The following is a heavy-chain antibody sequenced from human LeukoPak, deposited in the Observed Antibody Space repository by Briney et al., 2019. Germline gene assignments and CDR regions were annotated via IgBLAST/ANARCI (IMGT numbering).Heavy chain of an antibody. V-gene: IGHV4-39*07. CDR3: ARVSTSGSYSDYFDY. Sequence: SETLSLTCTVSGASISSSIYYWGWIRQPPGKGLEYIGNIYYSGSTYQNPSLKSRVTISIDTSKNQFSLKLSSVTAADTAVYYCARVSTSGSYSDYFDYWGQGTLVTVSS. CDR1: GASISSSIYY. J-gene: IGHJ4*02. D-gene: IGHD1-26*01. CDR2: IYYSGST.